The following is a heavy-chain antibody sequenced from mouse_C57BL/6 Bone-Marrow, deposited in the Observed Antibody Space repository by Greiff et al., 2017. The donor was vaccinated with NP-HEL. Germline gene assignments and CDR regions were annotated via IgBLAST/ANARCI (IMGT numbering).Heavy chain of an antibody. J-gene: IGHJ4*01. Sequence: QVQLQQPGAELVKPGASVKLSCKASGYTFTSYWMHWVKQRPGQGLEWIGMIHPNSGSTNYNEKFKSKATLTVDKSSSTAYMQLSSLTSEDSAVYYWARTYYGNLYAMDYWGQGTAVTVSS. CDR1: GYTFTSYW. CDR2: IHPNSGST. CDR3: ARTYYGNLYAMDY. V-gene: IGHV1-64*01. D-gene: IGHD2-10*01.